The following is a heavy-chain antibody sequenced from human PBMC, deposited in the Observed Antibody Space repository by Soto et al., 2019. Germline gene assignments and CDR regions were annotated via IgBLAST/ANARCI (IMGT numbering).Heavy chain of an antibody. J-gene: IGHJ6*03. Sequence: PGGSLRLSCAASGFTFSSYAMSWVRQAPGKGLEWVSAISGSGGSTYYADSVKGRFTISRDNSKNTLYLQMNSLRAEDTAVYYCAKEGAEIVVVVAATPNYMDVWGKGTTVTVSS. CDR1: GFTFSSYA. CDR3: AKEGAEIVVVVAATPNYMDV. CDR2: ISGSGGST. V-gene: IGHV3-23*01. D-gene: IGHD2-15*01.